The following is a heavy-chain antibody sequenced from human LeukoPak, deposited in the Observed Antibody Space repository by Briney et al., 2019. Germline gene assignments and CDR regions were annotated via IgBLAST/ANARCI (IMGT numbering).Heavy chain of an antibody. CDR1: GFTFSDAW. J-gene: IGHJ4*02. Sequence: GRSLRLSCAASGFTFSDAWMSWVRQAPGKGREWVGRIKSKTYGVTTDYAAPVKGRFIISRDDSINTLYLQMNSLRTDDTAVYYCTRHPPSFDYWGQGTLVTVSS. V-gene: IGHV3-15*01. CDR3: TRHPPSFDY. CDR2: IKSKTYGVTT.